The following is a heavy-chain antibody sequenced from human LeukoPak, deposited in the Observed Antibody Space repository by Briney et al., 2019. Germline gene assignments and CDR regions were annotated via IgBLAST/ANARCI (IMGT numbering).Heavy chain of an antibody. Sequence: GGSLRLSCAASGFTFSSYAMSWVRQAPGKGLEWVSTFSGSGGSTYYADSVKGRFTISRDNSKNTLYLQMNSLRADDTAIYYCARNQQLGGHSYYYYGMDVWGQGTTVTVSS. V-gene: IGHV3-23*01. CDR3: ARNQQLGGHSYYYYGMDV. J-gene: IGHJ6*02. CDR2: FSGSGGST. D-gene: IGHD3-16*01. CDR1: GFTFSSYA.